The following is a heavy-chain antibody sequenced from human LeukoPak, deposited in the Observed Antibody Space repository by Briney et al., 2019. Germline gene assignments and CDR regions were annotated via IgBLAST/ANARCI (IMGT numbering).Heavy chain of an antibody. CDR2: IYYSGST. V-gene: IGHV4-30-4*08. D-gene: IGHD5-18*01. J-gene: IGHJ4*02. CDR1: GGSISSYY. CDR3: ARSRMVTKDLDY. Sequence: PSETLSLTCTVSGGSISSYYWSWIRQPPGKGLEWIGYIYYSGSTYYNPSLKSRVTISVDTSKNQFSLKLSSVTAADTAVYYCARSRMVTKDLDYWGQGTLVTVSS.